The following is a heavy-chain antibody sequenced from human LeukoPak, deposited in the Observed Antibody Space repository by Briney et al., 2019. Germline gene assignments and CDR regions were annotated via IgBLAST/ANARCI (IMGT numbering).Heavy chain of an antibody. Sequence: GGSLRLSCTASGFPFSDFYMAWIRQSPGKGLECIAYISSGGTTTSYAESVRGRFTISRDNAENVLYLQMNSLRDDDTAVYYCGRDPGSYISAHYADDVPRFGSWGQGTLVIVSS. D-gene: IGHD2-2*01. CDR2: ISSGGTTT. CDR3: GRDPGSYISAHYADDVPRFGS. CDR1: GFPFSDFY. V-gene: IGHV3-11*04. J-gene: IGHJ5*01.